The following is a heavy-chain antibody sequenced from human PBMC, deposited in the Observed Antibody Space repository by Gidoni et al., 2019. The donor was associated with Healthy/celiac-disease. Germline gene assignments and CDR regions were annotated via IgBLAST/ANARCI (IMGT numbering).Heavy chain of an antibody. CDR2: IGVGSGNT. J-gene: IGHJ4*02. CDR3: AADLYSSGLEIRRLDY. D-gene: IGHD6-19*01. V-gene: IGHV1-58*02. CDR1: GLNFTSSA. Sequence: QMQLVQSGPEVKKPGTSVQVSCKASGLNFTSSAMQWVRQDRGQRLEWIGWIGVGSGNTNYAQTFQDRVTITRDMSTSTAYMDLSILRSEDTAVFYCAADLYSSGLEIRRLDYWGQGTLVTVSS.